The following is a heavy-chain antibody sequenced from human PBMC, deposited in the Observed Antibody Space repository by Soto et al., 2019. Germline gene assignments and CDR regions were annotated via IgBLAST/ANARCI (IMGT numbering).Heavy chain of an antibody. CDR1: GYTFTSYG. Sequence: ASVKVSCKASGYTFTSYGISWVRQAPGQGLEWMGWISAYNGNTNYAQKLQGRVTMTTDTSTSTAYMELRSLRSDDTAVYYCAREKGGKDNWNAGVYYFDYWGQGTLVTVSS. CDR2: ISAYNGNT. CDR3: AREKGGKDNWNAGVYYFDY. V-gene: IGHV1-18*01. J-gene: IGHJ4*02. D-gene: IGHD1-1*01.